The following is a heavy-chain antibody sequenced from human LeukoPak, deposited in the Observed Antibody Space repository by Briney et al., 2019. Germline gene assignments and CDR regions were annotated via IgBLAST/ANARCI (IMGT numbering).Heavy chain of an antibody. Sequence: SETLSLTCTVSGGSISSYYWSWIRQPPGKGLEWIGYIYYSGSTNCNPSLKSRVTISVDSSKNQFSLKLSSVTAADTAVYFCARVSVWDGGNSGRYYFDYWGQGTLVTVSS. V-gene: IGHV4-59*01. CDR2: IYYSGST. CDR1: GGSISSYY. J-gene: IGHJ4*02. CDR3: ARVSVWDGGNSGRYYFDY. D-gene: IGHD4-23*01.